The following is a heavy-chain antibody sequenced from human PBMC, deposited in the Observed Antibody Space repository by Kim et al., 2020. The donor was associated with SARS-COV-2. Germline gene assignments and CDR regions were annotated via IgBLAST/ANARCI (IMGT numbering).Heavy chain of an antibody. CDR3: ARAGFSTIFGVVTSYNWFDP. D-gene: IGHD3-3*01. CDR2: INTNTGNP. J-gene: IGHJ5*02. CDR1: GYTFTSYA. Sequence: ASVKVSCKASGYTFTSYAMNWVRQAPGQGLEWMGWINTNTGNPTYAQGFTGRFVFSLDTSVSTAYLQISSLKAEDTAVYYWARAGFSTIFGVVTSYNWFDPWGQGTLVTVSS. V-gene: IGHV7-4-1*02.